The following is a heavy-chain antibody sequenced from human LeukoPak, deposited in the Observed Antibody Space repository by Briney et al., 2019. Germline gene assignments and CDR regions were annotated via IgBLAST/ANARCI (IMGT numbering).Heavy chain of an antibody. Sequence: PGGSLRLSCAASGFTFTYFTMTWVRQAPGKWLEWVSGISGSDASTYSADSVKGRFTISRDDSQNTLDLHMNSLRAEDPAIYYCARVSALRSSGWFGVFDFWGQGTQVTVSS. D-gene: IGHD6-19*01. CDR3: ARVSALRSSGWFGVFDF. V-gene: IGHV3-23*01. CDR2: ISGSDAST. J-gene: IGHJ4*02. CDR1: GFTFTYFT.